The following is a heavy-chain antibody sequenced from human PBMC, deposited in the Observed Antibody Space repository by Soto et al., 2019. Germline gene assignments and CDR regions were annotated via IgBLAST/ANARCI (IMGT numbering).Heavy chain of an antibody. D-gene: IGHD6-6*01. Sequence: QVQLQEAGPGLVRPSETLSLTCTVSGASISSYYWSWLRQPPGKGLEWIGYIYYSGSTNYNPSLKSRVTISLDTSKKQFSLKLSSMTAADTAVYYCASRPTSGSSSPVDYWGQGTRVTVSS. J-gene: IGHJ4*02. CDR1: GASISSYY. V-gene: IGHV4-59*08. CDR3: ASRPTSGSSSPVDY. CDR2: IYYSGST.